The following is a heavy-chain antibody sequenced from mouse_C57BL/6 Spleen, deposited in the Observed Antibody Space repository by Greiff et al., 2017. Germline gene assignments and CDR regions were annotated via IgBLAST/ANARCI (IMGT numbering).Heavy chain of an antibody. CDR3: ARGDYYGSSSGFDY. V-gene: IGHV3-6*01. J-gene: IGHJ2*01. CDR2: ISYDGSN. CDR1: GYSITSGYY. Sequence: ESGPGLVKPSQSLSLTCSVTGYSITSGYYWNWIRQFPGNKLEWMGYISYDGSNNYNPSLKNRISITRDTSKNQFFLKLNSVTTEDTATYYCARGDYYGSSSGFDYWGQGTTLTVSS. D-gene: IGHD1-1*01.